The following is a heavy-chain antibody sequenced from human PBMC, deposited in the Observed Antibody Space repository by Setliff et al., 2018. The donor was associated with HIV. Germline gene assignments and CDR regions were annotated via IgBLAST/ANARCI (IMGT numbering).Heavy chain of an antibody. V-gene: IGHV4-34*01. J-gene: IGHJ4*02. Sequence: SETLSLTCAVYGGSFSGNYWSWIRQPPGKGLEWIGEINHSESPNYNPSLKSRVTISVDTSKKQFSLKLSSVSAADTAVYYCARGGGITWRSYSFDYWGQGTLVTVSS. CDR3: ARGGGITWRSYSFDY. D-gene: IGHD3-10*01. CDR1: GGSFSGNY. CDR2: INHSESP.